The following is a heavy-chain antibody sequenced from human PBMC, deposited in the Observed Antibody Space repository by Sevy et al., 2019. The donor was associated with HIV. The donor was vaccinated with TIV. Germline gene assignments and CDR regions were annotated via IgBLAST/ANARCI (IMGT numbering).Heavy chain of an antibody. CDR3: AKGDYVFPKPYYMDV. CDR2: ISGSGGST. J-gene: IGHJ6*03. D-gene: IGHD4-17*01. CDR1: GFTFSSYA. V-gene: IGHV3-23*01. Sequence: GGSLRLSCAASGFTFSSYAMSWVRQAPGKGLEWVSAISGSGGSTYYADSVKGRFTISRDNSKNTLYLQMNSLRAEETAVYYCAKGDYVFPKPYYMDVWGKGTTVTVSS.